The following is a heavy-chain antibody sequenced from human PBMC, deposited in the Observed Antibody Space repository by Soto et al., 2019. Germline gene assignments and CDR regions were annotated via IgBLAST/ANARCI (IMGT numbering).Heavy chain of an antibody. V-gene: IGHV4-59*12. J-gene: IGHJ4*02. D-gene: IGHD3-9*01. Sequence: SETLSLTCTVSGGSISSYYWSWIRQSPGKGLEWIGYIYYSGSTNYNPSLKSRVTISVDTSKNQFSLKLSSVTAADTAVYYCGGGVYDILTGYYTPFDYWAQGTLVTVSS. CDR3: GGGVYDILTGYYTPFDY. CDR2: IYYSGST. CDR1: GGSISSYY.